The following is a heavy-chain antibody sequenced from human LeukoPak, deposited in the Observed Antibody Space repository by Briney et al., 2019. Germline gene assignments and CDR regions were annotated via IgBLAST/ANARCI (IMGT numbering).Heavy chain of an antibody. CDR3: LRDLNWSLDQ. D-gene: IGHD1-20*01. Sequence: GGSLRLSCAASGFTFSNYMMHWVRQAPGKGLVWVSRIKSDGITITYADSVKGRFTISRGNAKNTLYLQMNSLRAEDTAVYYCLRDLNWSLDQWGQGTLVTVSS. J-gene: IGHJ4*02. CDR2: IKSDGITI. V-gene: IGHV3-74*01. CDR1: GFTFSNYM.